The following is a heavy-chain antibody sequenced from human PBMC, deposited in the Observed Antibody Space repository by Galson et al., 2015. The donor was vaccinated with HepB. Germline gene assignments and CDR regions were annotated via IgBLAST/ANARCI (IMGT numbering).Heavy chain of an antibody. CDR1: GFSFNIYL. V-gene: IGHV3-74*01. CDR2: FNSDGSST. Sequence: SLRLSCAASGFSFNIYLMHWVRQAPGKGLVWVSRFNSDGSSTSYADSVKGRFTISRDKAKNTLYLQMHSLRAEDTAVYFFAREPSSDYYDTTGCIDYWGQGALVAVSS. CDR3: AREPSSDYYDTTGCIDY. D-gene: IGHD3-22*01. J-gene: IGHJ4*02.